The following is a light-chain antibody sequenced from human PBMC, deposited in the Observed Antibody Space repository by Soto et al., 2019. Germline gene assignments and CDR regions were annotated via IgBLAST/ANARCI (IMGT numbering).Light chain of an antibody. CDR1: SSNIGAGYD. Sequence: QPVLTQPPSVSGAPGQRVTISCTGSSSNIGAGYDVHWYQQLPGAAPKLLIYVNTNRPSGVPDRISGSKSDTSASLAITGLQAEDEADYYCQSYDTSLSGYVFGTGTKLTVL. J-gene: IGLJ1*01. V-gene: IGLV1-40*01. CDR2: VNT. CDR3: QSYDTSLSGYV.